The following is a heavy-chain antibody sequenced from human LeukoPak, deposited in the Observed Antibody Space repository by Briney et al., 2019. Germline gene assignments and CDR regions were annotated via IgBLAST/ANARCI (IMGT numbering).Heavy chain of an antibody. Sequence: GGALRLSCAASGFTFSSYWMSWVRQAPGKGLEWVANIKQDGSEKYYVDSVKGRFTISRDNAKNSLYLQMKSLRAEDTAVYYCARRSGIAAAGFYYYYYMDVWGKGTTVTVSS. J-gene: IGHJ6*03. CDR1: GFTFSSYW. CDR2: IKQDGSEK. CDR3: ARRSGIAAAGFYYYYYMDV. D-gene: IGHD6-13*01. V-gene: IGHV3-7*01.